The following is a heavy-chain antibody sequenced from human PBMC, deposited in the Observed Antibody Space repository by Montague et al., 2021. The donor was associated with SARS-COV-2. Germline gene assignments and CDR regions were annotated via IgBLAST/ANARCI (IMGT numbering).Heavy chain of an antibody. V-gene: IGHV2-5*02. CDR2: FYWDDDK. Sequence: PELVKPTQTLTLTCTFSGFSLSTSGVGVGWIRQPPGKALEWLALFYWDDDKRYSPSLKSRLTITKDTSKNQVVLTMTNMDPVDTATYYCAHRRPGSGSYYFDYWGQGTLVTVSS. CDR1: GFSLSTSGVG. J-gene: IGHJ4*02. D-gene: IGHD3-10*01. CDR3: AHRRPGSGSYYFDY.